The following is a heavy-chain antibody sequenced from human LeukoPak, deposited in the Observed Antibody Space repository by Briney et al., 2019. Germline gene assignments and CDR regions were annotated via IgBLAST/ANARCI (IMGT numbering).Heavy chain of an antibody. CDR3: AKVTVCFGCYFDY. CDR1: GYTFSSHG. V-gene: IGHV3-23*01. CDR2: INGPGDNP. D-gene: IGHD3-10*02. J-gene: IGHJ4*02. Sequence: GSLRLSCVASGYTFSSHGMTWVRQAPGKGLEWVSNINGPGDNPYYSETVKGRFTISRDNSKNTVYLQMNSLRAEDTAIYCAKVTVCFGCYFDYWGQGILVTVSS.